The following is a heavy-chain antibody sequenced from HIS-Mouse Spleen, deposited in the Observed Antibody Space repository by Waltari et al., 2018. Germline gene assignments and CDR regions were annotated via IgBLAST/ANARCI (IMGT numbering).Heavy chain of an antibody. J-gene: IGHJ4*02. CDR3: AKASSGWLDY. Sequence: QVQLVESGGGVVQPGRCLRLSCAASGFTFSSYGMHWVRQAPGKGLGWVGVISYDGSNNYYADSVKGRFTISRHNSKNTLYLQMNSLRAEDTAVYYCAKASSGWLDYWGQGTLVTVSS. CDR2: ISYDGSNN. V-gene: IGHV3-30*18. CDR1: GFTFSSYG. D-gene: IGHD6-19*01.